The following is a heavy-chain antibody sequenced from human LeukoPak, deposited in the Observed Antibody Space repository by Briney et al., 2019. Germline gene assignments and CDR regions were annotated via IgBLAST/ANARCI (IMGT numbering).Heavy chain of an antibody. J-gene: IGHJ4*02. CDR3: ARAGVAVAYFYYFDY. Sequence: PGGSLRLSCAASGFTFSSYWMHWVRQAPGKGLVWVSGINTDGSSTNYADSVKGRFTISRDNAKNTLYLQMNSLRVEDMAVYYCARAGVAVAYFYYFDYWGQGSLVTVSS. V-gene: IGHV3-74*01. D-gene: IGHD6-19*01. CDR2: INTDGSST. CDR1: GFTFSSYW.